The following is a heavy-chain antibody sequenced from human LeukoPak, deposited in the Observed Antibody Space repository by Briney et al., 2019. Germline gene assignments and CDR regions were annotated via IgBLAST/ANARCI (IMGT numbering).Heavy chain of an antibody. CDR3: ATGDILTGYIFDY. Sequence: ASVKVSCKVSGYTLTELSMHWVRQAPGKGLEWMGGFDPEDGETIYAQKFQGRVTMTEDTSTDTAYMELSSLRSEDTAVCYCATGDILTGYIFDYWGQGTLVTVSS. D-gene: IGHD3-9*01. CDR2: FDPEDGET. J-gene: IGHJ4*02. V-gene: IGHV1-24*01. CDR1: GYTLTELS.